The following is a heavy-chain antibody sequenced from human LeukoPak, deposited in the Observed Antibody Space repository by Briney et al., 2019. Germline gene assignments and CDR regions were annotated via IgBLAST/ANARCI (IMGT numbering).Heavy chain of an antibody. D-gene: IGHD3-3*01. V-gene: IGHV4-34*01. CDR1: GGSFSGYY. CDR3: ARSIPYYDFWSGPYYYYMDV. CDR2: INHSGST. Sequence: PSETLSLTCAVYGGSFSGYYWSWIRQPPGKGLEWIGEINHSGSTNYNPSLKSRVTISVDTSKNQFSLKLSSVTAADTALYYCARSIPYYDFWSGPYYYYMDVWGKGTTVTVSS. J-gene: IGHJ6*03.